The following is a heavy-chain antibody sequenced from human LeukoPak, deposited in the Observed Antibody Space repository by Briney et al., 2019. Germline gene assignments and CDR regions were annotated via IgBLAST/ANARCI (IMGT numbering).Heavy chain of an antibody. CDR1: GGSFSGYY. CDR3: AGLQGHNYYYMDV. CDR2: INHSGTT. V-gene: IGHV4-34*01. Sequence: PSETLSLTCAVYGGSFSGYYWSWIRQSPGRGLDWIGDINHSGTTNYNPSLKSRLSISVDTSKNQFSLRLTSATAADTAVYYCAGLQGHNYYYMDVRGEGTTVTVSS. J-gene: IGHJ6*03.